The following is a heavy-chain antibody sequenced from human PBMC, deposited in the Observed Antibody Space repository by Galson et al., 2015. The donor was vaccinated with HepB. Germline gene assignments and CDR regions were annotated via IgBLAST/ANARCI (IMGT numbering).Heavy chain of an antibody. Sequence: SVKVSCKASGYIFTNYDINWVRQATGQGFEWMGWMNPNSGNTGYAQKFQGRVTMSRDTSISTAYMELSSLGSDDTAVYYCARSLGTSGHSYGGYWGRGTLVTVSS. J-gene: IGHJ4*02. CDR2: MNPNSGNT. V-gene: IGHV1-8*01. D-gene: IGHD5-18*01. CDR3: ARSLGTSGHSYGGY. CDR1: GYIFTNYD.